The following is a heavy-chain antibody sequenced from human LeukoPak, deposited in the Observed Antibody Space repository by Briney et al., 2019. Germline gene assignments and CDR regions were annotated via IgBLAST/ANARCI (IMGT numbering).Heavy chain of an antibody. CDR3: ARDHYDILTGYYRGYYSDY. D-gene: IGHD3-9*01. CDR2: ISYDGSDK. CDR1: GFTFSSYA. Sequence: GRSLRLSCAASGFTFSSYAMHWVRQAPGKGLEWVAVISYDGSDKYYVDSVKGRFTISRDNSKNTLFLQMNSLRTEDTAVYYCARDHYDILTGYYRGYYSDYWGQGTLVTVSS. V-gene: IGHV3-30-3*01. J-gene: IGHJ4*02.